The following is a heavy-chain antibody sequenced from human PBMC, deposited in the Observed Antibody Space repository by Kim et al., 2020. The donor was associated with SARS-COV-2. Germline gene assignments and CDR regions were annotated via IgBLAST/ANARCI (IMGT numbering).Heavy chain of an antibody. Sequence: LKSRVTISVDTSKNQFSLKLSSVTAADTAVYYCASIVAAGNGIGYNWFDPWGQGTLVTVSS. D-gene: IGHD6-13*01. V-gene: IGHV4-39*01. J-gene: IGHJ5*02. CDR3: ASIVAAGNGIGYNWFDP.